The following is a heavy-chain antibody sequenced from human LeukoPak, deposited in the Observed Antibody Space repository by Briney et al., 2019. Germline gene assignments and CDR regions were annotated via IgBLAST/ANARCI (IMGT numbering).Heavy chain of an antibody. D-gene: IGHD3-9*01. CDR1: GFTFSSYA. J-gene: IGHJ5*02. Sequence: PGGSLRLSCAASGFTFSSYAMSWVRQAPGKGLEWVSAISGSGGSTYYADSVKGRFTISRDNSKNTLYLQMNSLRAEDTAVYYCATRPISFDILTGYPNWFDPWDQGTLVTVSS. CDR2: ISGSGGST. CDR3: ATRPISFDILTGYPNWFDP. V-gene: IGHV3-23*01.